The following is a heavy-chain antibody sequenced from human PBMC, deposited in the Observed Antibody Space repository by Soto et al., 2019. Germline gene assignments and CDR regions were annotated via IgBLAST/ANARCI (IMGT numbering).Heavy chain of an antibody. D-gene: IGHD3-16*01. Sequence: GGSLRLSCAASGFTFDDYAMHWVRQAPGKGLEWVSGISWNSGSIGYADSVKGRFTISRDNAKNSLYLQMNSLRAEDTALYYCAKDPRSPYYDYVWGSGYFDYWGQGTLFTVSS. CDR3: AKDPRSPYYDYVWGSGYFDY. V-gene: IGHV3-9*01. J-gene: IGHJ4*02. CDR1: GFTFDDYA. CDR2: ISWNSGSI.